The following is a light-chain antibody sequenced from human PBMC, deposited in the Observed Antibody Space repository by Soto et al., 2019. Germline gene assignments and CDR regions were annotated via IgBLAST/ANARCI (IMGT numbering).Light chain of an antibody. Sequence: EIVLTQSPGTLSLSPGERATLSCRASQSVSSNYLAWYQQRPGQAPRLLIYGASSRATGIPDRFSGSGSGTDFTLTISRLEPEDLAVYYCQQCGSSPRYTFGQGTKVDIK. CDR3: QQCGSSPRYT. CDR2: GAS. J-gene: IGKJ2*01. CDR1: QSVSSNY. V-gene: IGKV3-20*01.